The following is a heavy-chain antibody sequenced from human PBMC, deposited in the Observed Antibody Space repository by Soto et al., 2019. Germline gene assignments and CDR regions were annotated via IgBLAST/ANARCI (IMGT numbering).Heavy chain of an antibody. Sequence: QVQLQESGPGLVKPSETLSLTCTVSGGSISSYYWSWIRQPPGERLEWIGYIYYNGNTNYNSSLKSRVTISIDTSKNQFSLKLNSVTAADTAVYFCARLAYTSGFTFDYWGRGTLVTVSS. J-gene: IGHJ4*02. CDR1: GGSISSYY. CDR3: ARLAYTSGFTFDY. V-gene: IGHV4-59*01. CDR2: IYYNGNT. D-gene: IGHD5-18*01.